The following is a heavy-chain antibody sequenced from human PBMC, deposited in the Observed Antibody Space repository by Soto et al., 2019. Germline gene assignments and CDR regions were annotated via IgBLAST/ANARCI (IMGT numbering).Heavy chain of an antibody. V-gene: IGHV4-31*03. J-gene: IGHJ4*02. D-gene: IGHD6-13*01. CDR3: ARKDSSWSEFDY. CDR2: IYYSGST. CDR1: GGSISSGGYY. Sequence: PSETLSLTCTVSGGSISSGGYYWSWIRQHPGKGLEWIGYIYYSGSTYYNPSLKSRVTISVDTSKNQFSLKLSSVTAADTAVYYCARKDSSWSEFDYWGQGTLDTVSS.